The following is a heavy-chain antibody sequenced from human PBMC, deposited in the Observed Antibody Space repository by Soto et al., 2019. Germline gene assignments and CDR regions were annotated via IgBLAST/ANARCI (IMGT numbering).Heavy chain of an antibody. Sequence: QVQLVESGGGVVQPGRSLRLSCAASGFTFNTYGMHWVRQAPGKGLEWVAVITCDGSNKDYGDSVKGRFTISRDNSKDTLYLQMNSLRAEDTAVYYCAKPPGEEGAYGMDVWGQGTTVTVSS. D-gene: IGHD1-26*01. CDR1: GFTFNTYG. CDR3: AKPPGEEGAYGMDV. CDR2: ITCDGSNK. J-gene: IGHJ6*02. V-gene: IGHV3-30*18.